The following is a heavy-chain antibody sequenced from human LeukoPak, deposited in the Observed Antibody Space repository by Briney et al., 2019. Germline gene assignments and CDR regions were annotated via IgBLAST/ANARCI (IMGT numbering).Heavy chain of an antibody. V-gene: IGHV1-69*01. CDR2: IIPIFGTA. J-gene: IGHJ4*02. CDR1: GGTFSSYA. CDR3: AREGREKRYYDFWSGYYDY. D-gene: IGHD3-3*01. Sequence: SVKVSCKASGGTFSSYAISWVRQAPGQGLEWMGGIIPIFGTANYAQKFRGRVTITADESTSTAYMELSSLRSEDTAVYYCAREGREKRYYDFWSGYYDYWGQGTLVTVSS.